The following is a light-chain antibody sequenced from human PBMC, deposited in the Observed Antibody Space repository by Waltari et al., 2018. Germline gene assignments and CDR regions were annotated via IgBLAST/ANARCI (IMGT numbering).Light chain of an antibody. CDR2: WAS. CDR1: QSLFYASTDKNY. CDR3: QQYYRTPQT. V-gene: IGKV4-1*01. Sequence: DIVMTQSPDSLAVSLGARASINCQSSQSLFYASTDKNYLAWYQQKIGGPPKLLIYWASTRELGVPDRFSGSGSGTDFTLTISSLQPEDVAVYYCQQYYRTPQTFGQGTKVEIK. J-gene: IGKJ1*01.